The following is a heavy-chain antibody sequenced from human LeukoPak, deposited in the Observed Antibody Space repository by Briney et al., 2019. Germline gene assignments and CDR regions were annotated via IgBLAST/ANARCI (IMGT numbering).Heavy chain of an antibody. CDR3: ARHILSGDFEI. CDR2: ISYSGST. CDR1: GGSISGYY. J-gene: IGHJ3*02. Sequence: SETLSLTCTVSGGSISGYYWSWIRQPPGKGLEWIGFISYSGSTNYNPSLKSRVTISVDTSKSQFSLKLNSVTAADTAVYYCARHILSGDFEIWGQGTMVTVSS. V-gene: IGHV4-59*01. D-gene: IGHD3-10*01.